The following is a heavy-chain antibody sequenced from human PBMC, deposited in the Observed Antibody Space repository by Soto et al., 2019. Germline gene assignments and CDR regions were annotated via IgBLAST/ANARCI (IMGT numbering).Heavy chain of an antibody. CDR3: AKDLTWSGFGRGFDY. V-gene: IGHV3-9*01. CDR2: IGWNSGII. D-gene: IGHD3-3*01. J-gene: IGHJ4*02. CDR1: GFTFDDYA. Sequence: DVQLVESGGNLVQPGRSLRLSCATSGFTFDDYAMHWVRQAPGKGLEWVSGIGWNSGIIGYADSVKGRFTISRDNAKNSLYLQMHSLRREDTALYYCAKDLTWSGFGRGFDYWGQGTLVTASS.